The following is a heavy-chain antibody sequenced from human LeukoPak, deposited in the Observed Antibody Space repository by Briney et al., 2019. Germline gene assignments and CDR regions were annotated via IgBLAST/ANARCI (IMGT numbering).Heavy chain of an antibody. D-gene: IGHD1-20*01. CDR3: ARVRYNWNDVPRYYFDY. V-gene: IGHV4-59*01. J-gene: IGHJ4*02. CDR1: GGSISSYY. CDR2: LYYSGSA. Sequence: PSETLSLTCTVSGGSISSYYWSWIRQPPGKGLEWGGYLYYSGSANYNPSLKSRVTISVDTSKNQFSLKLSSVTAADTAVYYCARVRYNWNDVPRYYFDYWGQGTLVTVSS.